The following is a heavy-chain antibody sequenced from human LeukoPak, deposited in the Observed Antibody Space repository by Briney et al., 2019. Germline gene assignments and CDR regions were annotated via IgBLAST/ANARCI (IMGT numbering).Heavy chain of an antibody. V-gene: IGHV4-28*01. CDR1: GYSISNHNW. Sequence: SETLSLASTVSGYSISNHNWWGWIRQPRGKGLEWIGYIYYSGITYYNLSLKSRVTMSVDTSKNQFSLKLTSVTAVDTAVYYCARMGRDGYDIDYWGQGTLVTVSS. CDR2: IYYSGIT. CDR3: ARMGRDGYDIDY. J-gene: IGHJ4*02. D-gene: IGHD5-24*01.